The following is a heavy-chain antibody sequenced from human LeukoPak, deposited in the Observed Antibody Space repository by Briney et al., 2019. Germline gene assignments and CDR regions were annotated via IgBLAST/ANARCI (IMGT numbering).Heavy chain of an antibody. CDR1: GFTFSSYA. CDR2: ISYDGSNK. V-gene: IGHV3-30-3*01. D-gene: IGHD3-10*01. Sequence: GGSLRLSCAASGFTFSSYAMHWVRQAPGKGLEWVAVISYDGSNKYYADSVKGRFTISRDNSKNTLYLQMNSLRAEDTAVYYCASLMVRGVPYWGQGTLVTVSS. J-gene: IGHJ4*02. CDR3: ASLMVRGVPY.